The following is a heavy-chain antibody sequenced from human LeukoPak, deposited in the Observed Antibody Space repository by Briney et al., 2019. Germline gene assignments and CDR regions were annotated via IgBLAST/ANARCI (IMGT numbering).Heavy chain of an antibody. CDR3: AREARWFGELSFDY. V-gene: IGHV3-33*01. J-gene: IGHJ4*02. Sequence: GGSLRLSCAASGFTFSSYGMHWVRQAPGKGLEWVAVIWYDGSNKYYADSVKGRFTISRDNSKNTLYLQMNSLRAEDTAVYYCAREARWFGELSFDYWGQGTLVTVSS. D-gene: IGHD3-10*01. CDR1: GFTFSSYG. CDR2: IWYDGSNK.